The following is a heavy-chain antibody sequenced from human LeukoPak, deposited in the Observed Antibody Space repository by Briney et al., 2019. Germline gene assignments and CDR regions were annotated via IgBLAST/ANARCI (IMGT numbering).Heavy chain of an antibody. CDR3: AKKSLYGSGSYYNDAFDI. J-gene: IGHJ3*02. D-gene: IGHD3-10*01. V-gene: IGHV3-30*02. CDR1: GFTFSSYG. Sequence: GGSLRLSCAASGFTFSSYGMHWVRQAPGKGLEWVAFIRYDGSNKYYADSVKGRFTISRDNSKNTLYLQMNSLRAEDTAVYYCAKKSLYGSGSYYNDAFDIWGQGTMVTVSS. CDR2: IRYDGSNK.